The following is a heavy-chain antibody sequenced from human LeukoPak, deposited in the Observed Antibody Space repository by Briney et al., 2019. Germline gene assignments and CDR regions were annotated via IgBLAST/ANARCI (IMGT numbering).Heavy chain of an antibody. CDR1: GYTFDTYW. CDR2: IYPGDSDT. J-gene: IGHJ4*02. V-gene: IGHV5-51*01. D-gene: IGHD3-10*01. CDR3: ARHSVPGSSSSSVPY. Sequence: PGESLKISFKGSGYTFDTYWIGWVRQMPGKGLEWMGIIYPGDSDTRYSPSFQGQVTISADKTISTAYLQWSSLKASDTAMYYCARHSVPGSSSSSVPYWGQGTLVTVSS.